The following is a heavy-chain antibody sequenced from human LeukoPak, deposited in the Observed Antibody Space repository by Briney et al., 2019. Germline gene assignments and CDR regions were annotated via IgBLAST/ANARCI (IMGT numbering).Heavy chain of an antibody. CDR1: GFTFSSCA. CDR2: ISGSGGST. V-gene: IGHV3-23*01. J-gene: IGHJ4*02. D-gene: IGHD1-26*01. CDR3: AKGIVGAAHFDY. Sequence: GGSLRLSCAASGFTFSSCALSWVRQAPGGGREWVSAISGSGGSTYYADSVMGLFTISRDNSKNTLYLQMNSLRAEDTAVYYCAKGIVGAAHFDYWGQGTLVTVSS.